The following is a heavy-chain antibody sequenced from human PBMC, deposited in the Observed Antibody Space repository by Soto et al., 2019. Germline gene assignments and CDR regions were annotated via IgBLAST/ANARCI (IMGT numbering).Heavy chain of an antibody. CDR1: GYSISSGYY. V-gene: IGHV4-38-2*02. CDR2: IYHSGST. D-gene: IGHD6-13*01. Sequence: SGNPSLTCAVSGYSISSGYYWGWIRQPPGKGLEWIGSIYHSGSTYYNPSLKSRVTISVDTSKNQFSLKLSSVTAADTAVYYCARELKGSSWLEGYNYYGMDVLCQCTTVT. J-gene: IGHJ6*02. CDR3: ARELKGSSWLEGYNYYGMDV.